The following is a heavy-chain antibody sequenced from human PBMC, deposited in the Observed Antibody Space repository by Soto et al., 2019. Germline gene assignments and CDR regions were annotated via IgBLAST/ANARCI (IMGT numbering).Heavy chain of an antibody. CDR3: ARREDCGGDCMGGYGMDV. D-gene: IGHD2-21*02. CDR2: IYPGDSDT. V-gene: IGHV5-51*01. Sequence: PGESLKISCKGSGYSFTSYWIGWVRQLPGKGLEWMGIIYPGDSDTRYSPSFQRQVTISADKSISTAYLQWSSLKASDTAMYYCARREDCGGDCMGGYGMDVWGQGTTVTVSS. CDR1: GYSFTSYW. J-gene: IGHJ6*02.